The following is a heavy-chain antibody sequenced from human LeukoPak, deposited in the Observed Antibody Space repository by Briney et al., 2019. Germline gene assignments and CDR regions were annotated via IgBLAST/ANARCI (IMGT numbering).Heavy chain of an antibody. Sequence: ASVKVSCKASGYTFTSYDINWVRQATGQGLEWMGWMNPNSGNTGYAQKFQGRVTITRNTSISTAYMELSSLRSEDTAVYYCARDQAVAGTGDFDYWGQGTLVTVSS. CDR2: MNPNSGNT. J-gene: IGHJ4*02. CDR1: GYTFTSYD. CDR3: ARDQAVAGTGDFDY. V-gene: IGHV1-8*03. D-gene: IGHD6-19*01.